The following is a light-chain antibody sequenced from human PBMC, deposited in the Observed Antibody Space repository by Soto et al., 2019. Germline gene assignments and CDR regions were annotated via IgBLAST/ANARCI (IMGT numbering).Light chain of an antibody. CDR3: QQRSNWPIT. CDR2: DAS. Sequence: EFVFTQSPATLSLSTGERATLSCRASQSVSSYLAWYQQKPGQAPRLLIYDASNRATGIPARFSGSGSGTDFTLTISSLEPEDFAVYYCQQRSNWPITFGQGTRLEIK. CDR1: QSVSSY. J-gene: IGKJ5*01. V-gene: IGKV3-11*01.